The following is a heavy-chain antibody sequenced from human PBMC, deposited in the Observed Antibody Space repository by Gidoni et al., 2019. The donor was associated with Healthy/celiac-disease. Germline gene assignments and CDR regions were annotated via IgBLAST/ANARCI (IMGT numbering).Heavy chain of an antibody. CDR1: GFTFSRYE. J-gene: IGHJ4*02. Sequence: EVQLVASGGGLVQPGGSLRLSCAASGFTFSRYEMNWVRQAPGKGLEWVSYISSSGSTIYYADSVKGRFTISRDNAKNSLYLQMNSLRAEDTAVYYCARGGGWRSIAVAGTGLFDYWGQGTLVTVSS. CDR2: ISSSGSTI. V-gene: IGHV3-48*03. D-gene: IGHD6-19*01. CDR3: ARGGGWRSIAVAGTGLFDY.